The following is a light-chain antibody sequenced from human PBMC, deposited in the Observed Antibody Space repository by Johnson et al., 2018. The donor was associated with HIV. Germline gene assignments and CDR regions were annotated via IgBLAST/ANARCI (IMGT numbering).Light chain of an antibody. J-gene: IGLJ1*01. CDR1: SSNIGNNY. CDR3: GTWDSSLSAFNYV. CDR2: DNN. V-gene: IGLV1-51*01. Sequence: QSVLTQPPSVSAAPGQKVTISCSGSSSNIGNNYVSWYQQFPGTAPKLLIYDNNKRPSGIPDRFSGSKSGTSATLGITGLQTGDEADYYCGTWDSSLSAFNYVFGTGTKVTVL.